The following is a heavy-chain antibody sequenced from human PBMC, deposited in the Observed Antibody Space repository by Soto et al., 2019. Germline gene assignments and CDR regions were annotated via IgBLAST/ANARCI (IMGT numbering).Heavy chain of an antibody. CDR1: GGSFSGYY. D-gene: IGHD6-13*01. CDR2: INHSGST. Sequence: SETLSLTCAVYGGSFSGYYWSWIRQPPGKGLEWIGEINHSGSTNYNPSLKSRVTISVGTSKNQFSLKLSSVTAADTAVYYCARGFREQQQLGLADFFGMDVWGQGTTVTVSS. J-gene: IGHJ6*02. CDR3: ARGFREQQQLGLADFFGMDV. V-gene: IGHV4-34*01.